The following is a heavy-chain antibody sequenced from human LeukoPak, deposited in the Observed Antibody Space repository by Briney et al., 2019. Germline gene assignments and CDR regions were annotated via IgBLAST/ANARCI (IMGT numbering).Heavy chain of an antibody. CDR2: INHSGST. Sequence: SETLSLTCAVYGGSFSGYYWSWIRRPPGKGLEWIGEINHSGSTNYNPSLKSRVTISVDTSKNQFSLKLSSVTAADTAVYYRARPEGHYSAGVDVWGQGTTVTVSS. J-gene: IGHJ6*02. D-gene: IGHD3-22*01. V-gene: IGHV4-34*01. CDR3: ARPEGHYSAGVDV. CDR1: GGSFSGYY.